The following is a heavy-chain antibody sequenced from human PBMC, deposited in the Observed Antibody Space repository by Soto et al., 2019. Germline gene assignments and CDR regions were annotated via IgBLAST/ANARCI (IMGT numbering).Heavy chain of an antibody. CDR2: IYDGGRT. Sequence: QVQLQESGPGLVKPSQTLSLTCTVSGGSISTVDYWWSWIRQSPDMGLEWIGHIYDGGRTYNNPSLETRVTMSVGTSTSQLSLTLSSVSAADTAVYYCARGPSGDKVDSWGQGTLVTVSS. CDR3: ARGPSGDKVDS. CDR1: GGSISTVDYW. V-gene: IGHV4-30-4*01. J-gene: IGHJ5*01. D-gene: IGHD7-27*01.